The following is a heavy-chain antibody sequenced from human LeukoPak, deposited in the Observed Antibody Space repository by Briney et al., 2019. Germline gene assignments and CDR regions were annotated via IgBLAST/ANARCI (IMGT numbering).Heavy chain of an antibody. CDR2: ISYDGSNK. D-gene: IGHD2-2*02. V-gene: IGHV3-30*03. CDR1: GFTFSSYG. Sequence: GGSLRLSCAASGFTFSSYGMHWVRQAPGKGLEWVAVISYDGSNKYYADSVKGRFTISRDNSKNTLYLQMDSLRAEDTAVYSCARGPYCTSPNCYNPAGYWGQGTLVTVSS. J-gene: IGHJ4*02. CDR3: ARGPYCTSPNCYNPAGY.